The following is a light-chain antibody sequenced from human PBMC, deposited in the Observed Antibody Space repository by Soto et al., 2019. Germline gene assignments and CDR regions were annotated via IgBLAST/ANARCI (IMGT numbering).Light chain of an antibody. V-gene: IGKV3-11*01. CDR1: QSVSNY. J-gene: IGKJ1*01. CDR2: DAS. Sequence: EIVLTQSPGTLSLSPGERATLSCRASQSVSNYLAWYQQKPGQSPSLLIYDASNRATGIPARFSGSVSGTDFTLSISSLEPEDFAVYYCQQRYRCPETFVQGTKVEIK. CDR3: QQRYRCPET.